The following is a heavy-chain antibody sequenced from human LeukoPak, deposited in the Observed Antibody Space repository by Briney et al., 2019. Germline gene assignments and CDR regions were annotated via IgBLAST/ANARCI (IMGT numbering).Heavy chain of an antibody. V-gene: IGHV3-49*03. CDR3: SRNPNYYDSRGRVNWFDP. CDR2: IRGKAYGATT. CDR1: GFTFGDYA. D-gene: IGHD3-22*01. J-gene: IGHJ5*02. Sequence: PGGSLRLSCTASGFTFGDYAMGWFRQAPGKGLEWVGFIRGKAYGATTEYAASVKGRFSISRDDSKSIAYLQMNSLKTEDTAMYYCSRNPNYYDSRGRVNWFDPWGQGTLVTVSS.